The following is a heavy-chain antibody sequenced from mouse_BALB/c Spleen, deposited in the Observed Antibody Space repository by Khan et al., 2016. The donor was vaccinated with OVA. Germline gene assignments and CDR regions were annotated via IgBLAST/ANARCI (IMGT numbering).Heavy chain of an antibody. CDR2: IWSDGST. V-gene: IGHV2-6-1*01. J-gene: IGHJ4*01. D-gene: IGHD2-10*01. CDR3: ARQPYYHYYIMDY. CDR1: GFSLSNYG. Sequence: VELVESGPGLVAPSQSLSITCTLSGFSLSNYGVHWVRQPPGKGLEWLVVIWSDGSTAYNSALKSRLSISKDNSKSQVFLKMNSLQTDDTAMYYCARQPYYHYYIMDYWGQGTSVTVSS.